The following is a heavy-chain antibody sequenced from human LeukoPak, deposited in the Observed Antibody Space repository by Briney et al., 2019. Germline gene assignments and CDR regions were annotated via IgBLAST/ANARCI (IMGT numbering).Heavy chain of an antibody. CDR2: IYSSGST. V-gene: IGHV4-61*02. J-gene: IGHJ4*02. Sequence: PSQTLSLTCTVSGGSISSGTYYWSWIRQPAGKGLEWIGRIYSSGSTNYNPSLKSRVSISVDTSKNQFSLKLTSVTAADTAVYYCARESFGASPLVHWGQGTLVTVSS. CDR1: GGSISSGTYY. D-gene: IGHD4/OR15-4a*01. CDR3: ARESFGASPLVH.